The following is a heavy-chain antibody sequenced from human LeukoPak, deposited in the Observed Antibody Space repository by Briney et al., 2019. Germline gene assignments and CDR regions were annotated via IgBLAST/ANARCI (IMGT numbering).Heavy chain of an antibody. D-gene: IGHD2-2*01. CDR1: GGSFSGYY. J-gene: IGHJ3*02. CDR2: INHSGST. Sequence: PSETLSLTCAVYGGSFSGYYWSWIRQPPGKGLEWIGEINHSGSTNYNPSPESRVTISVDTSKNQFSLDLSSVTAADTAVYYCARQKCTSASCLTKNAFDIWGQGTMVTVSS. CDR3: ARQKCTSASCLTKNAFDI. V-gene: IGHV4-34*01.